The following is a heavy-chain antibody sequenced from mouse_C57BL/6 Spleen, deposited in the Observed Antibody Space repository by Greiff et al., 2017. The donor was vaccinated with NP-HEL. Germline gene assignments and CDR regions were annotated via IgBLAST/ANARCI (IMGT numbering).Heavy chain of an antibody. J-gene: IGHJ4*01. D-gene: IGHD2-4*01. CDR2: ISYDGSN. CDR3: ARGIYYDYDVGAMDY. V-gene: IGHV3-6*01. CDR1: GYSITSGYY. Sequence: EVQLQQSGPGLVKPSQSLSLPCSVTGYSITSGYYWNWIRQFPGNKLEWMGYISYDGSNNYNPSLKNRISITRDTSKNQFFLKLNSVTTEDTATYYCARGIYYDYDVGAMDYWGQGTSVTVSS.